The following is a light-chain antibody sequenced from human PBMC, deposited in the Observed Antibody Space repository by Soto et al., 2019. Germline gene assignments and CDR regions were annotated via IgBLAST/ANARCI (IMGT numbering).Light chain of an antibody. J-gene: IGKJ1*01. Sequence: DIVMTQSPDSLAVSLGERATINCKSSQSGLYSSNNKNYLAWYQQKPGQPPKLLIYWASTRESGVPDRFSGSGSGTDFTLTISRLQAEDVAVYYCQQYYSTPRTFGQGTKVEIK. CDR2: WAS. V-gene: IGKV4-1*01. CDR1: QSGLYSSNNKNY. CDR3: QQYYSTPRT.